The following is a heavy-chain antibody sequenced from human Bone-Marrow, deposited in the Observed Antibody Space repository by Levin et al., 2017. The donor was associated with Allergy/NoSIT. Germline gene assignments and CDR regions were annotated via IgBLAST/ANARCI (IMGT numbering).Heavy chain of an antibody. CDR1: GFTFSDYW. D-gene: IGHD3-10*01. J-gene: IGHJ4*02. CDR2: ISSDGSNT. CDR3: ARAGGYTGGWLYYLDC. V-gene: IGHV3-74*01. Sequence: GGSLRLSCVASGFTFSDYWVHWVRQVPGKGLVWVSRISSDGSNTYYADSVKGRFTISRDNAKNTLFLQMNSLRAEDTAVYYCARAGGYTGGWLYYLDCWGQGALVTVSS.